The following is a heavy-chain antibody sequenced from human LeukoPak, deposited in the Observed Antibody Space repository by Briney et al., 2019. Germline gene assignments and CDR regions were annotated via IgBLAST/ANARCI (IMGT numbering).Heavy chain of an antibody. CDR1: GGSFSGYY. J-gene: IGHJ4*02. CDR2: INHSGST. Sequence: SETLSLTCAVYGGSFSGYYWSWIRQPPGKGLEWIGEINHSGSTNYNPSLKSRVTISVDTSKNQFSLKLSSVTAADTAVYYCARGTSSSFDYWGQGTLVTVSS. V-gene: IGHV4-34*01. D-gene: IGHD6-6*01. CDR3: ARGTSSSFDY.